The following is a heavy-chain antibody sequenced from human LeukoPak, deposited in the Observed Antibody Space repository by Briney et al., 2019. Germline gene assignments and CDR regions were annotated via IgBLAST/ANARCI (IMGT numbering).Heavy chain of an antibody. Sequence: GASVKVSCKASGYTFTSYYMHWVRQAPGQGLEWMGIINPSGGSTSYAQKFQGRVTMTRDTSTSTVYMELSSLRSDDTAVYYCARYGASVATLDYWGQGTLVTVSS. J-gene: IGHJ4*02. D-gene: IGHD5-12*01. CDR3: ARYGASVATLDY. CDR1: GYTFTSYY. V-gene: IGHV1-46*01. CDR2: INPSGGST.